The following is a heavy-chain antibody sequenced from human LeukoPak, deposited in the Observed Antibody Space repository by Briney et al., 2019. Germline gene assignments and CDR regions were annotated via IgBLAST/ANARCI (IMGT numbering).Heavy chain of an antibody. Sequence: PGGSLRLSCAASGFTFSSYAMSWVRQAPAKGLEWVSTISGSGGSTYYADSVKGRFTISRDNSRNTLSVQMNSLRADDTAVYFCARGRGFCSGASCYSSFDPWGQGTLVTVSS. J-gene: IGHJ5*02. CDR3: ARGRGFCSGASCYSSFDP. CDR1: GFTFSSYA. V-gene: IGHV3-23*01. CDR2: ISGSGGST. D-gene: IGHD2-15*01.